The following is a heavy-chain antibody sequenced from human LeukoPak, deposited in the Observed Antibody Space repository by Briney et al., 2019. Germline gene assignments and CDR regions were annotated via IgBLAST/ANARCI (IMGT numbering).Heavy chain of an antibody. J-gene: IGHJ4*02. D-gene: IGHD3-22*01. V-gene: IGHV3-23*01. CDR3: ARRGVTMIVVVNYFDY. CDR1: GFTFSGYA. CDR2: ISGSGGAT. Sequence: GGSLRLSCAASGFTFSGYAMSWVRQAPGKGLEWVSAISGSGGATYYADSVKGRFTISRDNSKNTLYLQMNSLRAEDTAVYYCARRGVTMIVVVNYFDYWGQGTLVTVSS.